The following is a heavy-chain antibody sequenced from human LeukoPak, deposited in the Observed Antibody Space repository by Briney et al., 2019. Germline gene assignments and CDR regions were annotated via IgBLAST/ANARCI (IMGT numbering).Heavy chain of an antibody. Sequence: GGPLRLSCAASGFTFSSYSMNWVRQAPGKGLEWVSSISSSSSYIYYADSVKGRFTISRDNAKNSLYLQMNSLRAEDTAVYYCARFGDGYNHIDYWGQGTLVTVSS. J-gene: IGHJ4*02. CDR1: GFTFSSYS. V-gene: IGHV3-21*01. D-gene: IGHD5-24*01. CDR3: ARFGDGYNHIDY. CDR2: ISSSSSYI.